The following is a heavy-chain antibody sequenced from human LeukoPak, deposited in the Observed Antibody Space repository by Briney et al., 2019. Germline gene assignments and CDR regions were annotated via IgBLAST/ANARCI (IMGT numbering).Heavy chain of an antibody. J-gene: IGHJ4*02. CDR1: GGTFSSYA. D-gene: IGHD1-26*01. CDR2: ISAYNGNT. Sequence: ASVKVSCKASGGTFSSYAISWVRQAPGQGLEWMGWISAYNGNTNYAQKLQGRVTMTTDTSTSTAYMELRSLRSDDTAVYYCARPQSGSYVYWGQGTLVTVSS. CDR3: ARPQSGSYVY. V-gene: IGHV1-18*01.